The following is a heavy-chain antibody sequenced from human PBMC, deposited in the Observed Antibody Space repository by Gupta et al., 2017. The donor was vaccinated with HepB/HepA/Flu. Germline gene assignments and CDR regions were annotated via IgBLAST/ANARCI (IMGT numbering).Heavy chain of an antibody. CDR1: GFTFSRSC. J-gene: IGHJ4*02. D-gene: IGHD3-3*01. CDR2: ISYDGSNK. V-gene: IGHV3-30*18. Sequence: QVRPVESGVGVVEAGRFRRLCCAPSGFTFSRSCLHCVRQAPGKGLEWVAVISYDGSNKYYADSVKGRFTISRDNSKNTLYLQMNSLRAEDTAVYYCAKDRTPAYYEFWSGPLFDYWGQGNLVTVSS. CDR3: AKDRTPAYYEFWSGPLFDY.